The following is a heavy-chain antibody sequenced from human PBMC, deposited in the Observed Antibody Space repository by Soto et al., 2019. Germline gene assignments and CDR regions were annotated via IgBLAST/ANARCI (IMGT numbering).Heavy chain of an antibody. CDR1: AGLPRPGS. D-gene: IGHD7-27*01. CDR2: IYYRGNT. J-gene: IGHJ6*01. Sequence: SQELSDPRTASAGLPRPGSCRLFRHFPGKGLEWIANIYYRGNTNYNPSLESRVTISIDTSKNQFSLKLNSLTAADTAVYYCARHSKKTGDFDYYYGMDVWGQGTTVT. CDR3: ARHSKKTGDFDYYYGMDV. V-gene: IGHV4-59*08.